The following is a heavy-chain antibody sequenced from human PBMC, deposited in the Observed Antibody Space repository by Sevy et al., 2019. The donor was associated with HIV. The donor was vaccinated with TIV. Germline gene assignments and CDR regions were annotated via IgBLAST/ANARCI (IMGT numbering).Heavy chain of an antibody. V-gene: IGHV3-13*01. D-gene: IGHD3-10*01. CDR1: GFTFSSYD. CDR2: IGSAGDT. CDR3: ARGGYGSRSFYPYYYYGMDV. J-gene: IGHJ6*02. Sequence: GGSLRLSCAASGFTFSSYDMHWVRQATGKGLEWVSSIGSAGDTYYPGSVKGRFTISRENAKNSLYLQVKSLRAGGTAVYYCARGGYGSRSFYPYYYYGMDVWGQGTTVTVSS.